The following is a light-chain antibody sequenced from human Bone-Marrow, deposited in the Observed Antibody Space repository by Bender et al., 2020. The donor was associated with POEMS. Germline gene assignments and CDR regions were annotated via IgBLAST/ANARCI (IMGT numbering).Light chain of an antibody. J-gene: IGLJ3*02. CDR1: SSNIGAGYD. CDR3: AVWDDSLRGPV. V-gene: IGLV1-40*01. Sequence: QSVLTQPPSVSGAPGQRVTISCTGTSSNIGAGYDVHWYQYHPGTAPKLLIYGNHNRPSGVPNRFSGSKSGTSASLAIMGLQSEDEADYYCAVWDDSLRGPVFGGGTKLTVL. CDR2: GNH.